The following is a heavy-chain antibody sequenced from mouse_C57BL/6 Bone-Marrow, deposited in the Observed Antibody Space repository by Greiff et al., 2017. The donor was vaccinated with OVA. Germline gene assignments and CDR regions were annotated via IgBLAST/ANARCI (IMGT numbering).Heavy chain of an antibody. CDR2: ISSGSSTI. CDR3: ARNALYYGNWYFDV. J-gene: IGHJ1*03. Sequence: VQLKESGGGLVKPGGSLKLSCAASGFTFSDYGMHWVRQAPEKGLEWVAYISSGSSTIYYADTVKGRFTISRDNAKNTLFLQMTSLRSEDTAMYYCARNALYYGNWYFDVWGTGTTVTVSS. CDR1: GFTFSDYG. D-gene: IGHD1-1*01. V-gene: IGHV5-17*01.